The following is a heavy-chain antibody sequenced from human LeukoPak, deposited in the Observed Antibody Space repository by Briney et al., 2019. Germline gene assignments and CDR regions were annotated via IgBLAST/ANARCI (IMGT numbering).Heavy chain of an antibody. Sequence: KPSETLSLTCTVSGGSISSYYWSWIRQPPGKGLEWIGYIHYSGRSSYNPSLKSRVSTSVDTSKSQFSLKLSSVTAADTVVYYCARTGYSSGWYEGAWGQGTLVTVSS. V-gene: IGHV4-59*01. D-gene: IGHD6-19*01. CDR2: IHYSGRS. CDR3: ARTGYSSGWYEGA. J-gene: IGHJ4*02. CDR1: GGSISSYY.